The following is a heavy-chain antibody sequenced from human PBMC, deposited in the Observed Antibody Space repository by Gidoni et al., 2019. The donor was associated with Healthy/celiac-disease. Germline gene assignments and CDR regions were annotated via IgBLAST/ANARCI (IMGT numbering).Heavy chain of an antibody. CDR2: IYYSGST. Sequence: QLQLQESGPGLVKPSETLSLTCTVSGGSISSSSYYWGWIRQPPGKGLEWIGSIYYSGSTYHNPSLKSRVTISVDTSKNQFSLKLSSVTAADTAVYYCARLETGLEMATNWGQGTLVTVSS. CDR1: GGSISSSSYY. J-gene: IGHJ4*02. D-gene: IGHD5-12*01. CDR3: ARLETGLEMATN. V-gene: IGHV4-39*01.